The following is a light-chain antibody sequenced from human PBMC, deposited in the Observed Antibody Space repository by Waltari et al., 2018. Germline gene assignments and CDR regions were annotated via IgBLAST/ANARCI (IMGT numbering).Light chain of an antibody. Sequence: DVQMTQSPSSLSASVGDRVTITCQASQDLKPYLNWYQQKSGKAPKVVIYDVSHLATGVPSRFSGTGYGTQFTLTISSLQPEDIATYYCQQYEDESTFGGGTK. CDR1: QDLKPY. J-gene: IGKJ4*01. CDR2: DVS. V-gene: IGKV1-33*01. CDR3: QQYEDEST.